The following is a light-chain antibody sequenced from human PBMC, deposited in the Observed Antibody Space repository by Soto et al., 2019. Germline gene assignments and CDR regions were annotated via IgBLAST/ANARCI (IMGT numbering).Light chain of an antibody. J-gene: IGLJ2*01. CDR1: SSDIGDYNY. CDR3: SSYTSSSTVI. CDR2: DVR. Sequence: QSALTQPASVSGSPGQSITISCTGTSSDIGDYNYISRYQQHPGKAPKFIIYDVRNRPSGVSNRFSGSRSGNTASLTISGLQAEDEADYYCSSYTSSSTVIFGGGTKVTVL. V-gene: IGLV2-14*03.